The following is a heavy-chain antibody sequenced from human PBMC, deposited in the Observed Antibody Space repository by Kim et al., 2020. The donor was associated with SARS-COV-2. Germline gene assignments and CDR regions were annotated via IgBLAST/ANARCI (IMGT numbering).Heavy chain of an antibody. CDR2: ISGSGGST. CDR1: GFTFSSYA. D-gene: IGHD3-10*01. CDR3: AKAPYITMVRGALDY. J-gene: IGHJ4*02. Sequence: GGSLRLSCAASGFTFSSYAMSWVRQAPGKGLEWVSAISGSGGSTYYADSVKGRFTISRDNSKNTLYLQMNSLRAEDTAVYYCAKAPYITMVRGALDYWGQGTLVTVSS. V-gene: IGHV3-23*01.